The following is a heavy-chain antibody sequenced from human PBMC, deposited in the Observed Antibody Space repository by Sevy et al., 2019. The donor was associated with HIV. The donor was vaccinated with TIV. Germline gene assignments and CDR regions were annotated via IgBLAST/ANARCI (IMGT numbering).Heavy chain of an antibody. Sequence: GGSLRLSCAASGFTFSDYAMHWVRLVPGKGLEWVSGISWNSGAIGYADSVKGRFTNSRDNAKNYLHLQMNSPRVEDTALYSCARAQGYCGVNSGFGGSIDYFDFWCQAAVVT. CDR1: GFTFSDYA. J-gene: IGHJ3*01. D-gene: IGHD2-2*01. CDR2: ISWNSGAI. CDR3: ARAQGYCGVNSGFGGSIDYFDF. V-gene: IGHV3-9*01.